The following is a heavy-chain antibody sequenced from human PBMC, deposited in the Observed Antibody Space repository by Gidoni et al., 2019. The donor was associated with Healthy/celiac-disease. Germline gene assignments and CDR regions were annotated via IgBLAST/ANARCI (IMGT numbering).Heavy chain of an antibody. V-gene: IGHV3-48*02. D-gene: IGHD4-17*01. CDR3: ARSHYGDLPNWFDP. Sequence: EVQLVASGGGLVQPGGSRRLSCAASGFPFSSYSRNWVRQAPGKGLEWVSYISSSSSTIYYADSVKGRFTISRDNAKNSLYLQMNSLGDEDTAVYYCARSHYGDLPNWFDPWGQGTLVTVSP. J-gene: IGHJ5*02. CDR1: GFPFSSYS. CDR2: ISSSSSTI.